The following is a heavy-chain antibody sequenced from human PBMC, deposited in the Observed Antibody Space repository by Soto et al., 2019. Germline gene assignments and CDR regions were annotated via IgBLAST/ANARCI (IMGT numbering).Heavy chain of an antibody. CDR1: GGSFSGYY. J-gene: IGHJ5*02. D-gene: IGHD2-15*01. CDR2: VNHRGST. CDR3: ARDGFCSGGTCRIGNWFDP. V-gene: IGHV4-34*01. Sequence: PSETPSLTCAVYGGSFSGYYWTWIRQSPGKGLEWIGNVNHRGSTNYNVSLQSRVTISVDTSQNQFSLKLDSVTAADTAVYYCARDGFCSGGTCRIGNWFDPWGQGTLVTVSS.